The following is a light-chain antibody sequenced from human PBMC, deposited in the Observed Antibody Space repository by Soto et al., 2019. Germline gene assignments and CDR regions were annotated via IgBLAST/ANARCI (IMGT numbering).Light chain of an antibody. J-gene: IGKJ5*01. V-gene: IGKV3-20*01. CDR3: QQYDSSPFT. CDR2: GAS. Sequence: EIVLTQSPGTLSLSPGERATLSCRASQSVSSSYLAWYQQKPGQAPRLLIYGASRRATGVPDRFSGSGSGMDFTLTISALELEEFAVYYCQQYDSSPFTFGQGTRLDIK. CDR1: QSVSSSY.